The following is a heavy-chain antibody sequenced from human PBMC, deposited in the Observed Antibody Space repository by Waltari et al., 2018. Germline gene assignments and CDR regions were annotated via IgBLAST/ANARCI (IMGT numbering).Heavy chain of an antibody. CDR3: ARDLGITGTRAFDI. CDR1: TGYY. CDR2: INPNSGGT. J-gene: IGHJ3*02. D-gene: IGHD1-7*01. Sequence: TGYYMHWVRQAPGQGLEWMGRINPNSGGTNYAQKFQGRVTMTRDTSISTAYMELSRLRSDDTAVYYCARDLGITGTRAFDIWGQGTMVTVSS. V-gene: IGHV1-2*06.